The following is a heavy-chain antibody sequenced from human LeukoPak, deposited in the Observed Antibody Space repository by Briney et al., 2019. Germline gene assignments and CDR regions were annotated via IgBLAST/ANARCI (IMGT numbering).Heavy chain of an antibody. CDR3: ARAVPQYYDFWSGYPD. CDR2: INHSGST. CDR1: GGSFSGYY. Sequence: PSETLSLTCAVYGGSFSGYYWSWIRQPPGKGLEWIGEINHSGSTNYNPSLKSRVTISVDTSKNQFSLKLSSVTAADTAVYYCARAVPQYYDFWSGYPDWGQGTLVTVSS. J-gene: IGHJ4*02. D-gene: IGHD3-3*01. V-gene: IGHV4-34*01.